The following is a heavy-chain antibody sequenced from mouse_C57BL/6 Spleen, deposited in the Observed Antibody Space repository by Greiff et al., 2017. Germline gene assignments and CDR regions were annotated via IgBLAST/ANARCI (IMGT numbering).Heavy chain of an antibody. D-gene: IGHD2-3*01. Sequence: EVQRVESGGDLVKPGGSLKLSCAASGFTFSSYGMSWVRQTLDKRLEWVASISSGGSYTYYPDSVKGRFTISRDNAKNTLYLQMSSLKSEDTAMYYCANDGYGAYWGQGTLVTVSA. CDR3: ANDGYGAY. V-gene: IGHV5-6*01. J-gene: IGHJ3*01. CDR1: GFTFSSYG. CDR2: ISSGGSYT.